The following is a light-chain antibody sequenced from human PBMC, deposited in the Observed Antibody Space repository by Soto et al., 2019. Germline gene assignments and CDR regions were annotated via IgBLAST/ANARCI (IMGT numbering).Light chain of an antibody. CDR3: QQYNNWPRT. V-gene: IGKV3-15*01. J-gene: IGKJ1*01. Sequence: EIVMTQSPATLSVSPGERATLSCRASQSVSSNLAWYQQKPGQAPRLLIYGASTRATGIPARFSGSGSGTEFTLTISSLQSEDFAVDDCQQYNNWPRTVGKGTKVESK. CDR2: GAS. CDR1: QSVSSN.